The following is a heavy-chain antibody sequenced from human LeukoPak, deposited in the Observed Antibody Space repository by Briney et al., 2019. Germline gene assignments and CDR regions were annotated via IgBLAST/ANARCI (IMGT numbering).Heavy chain of an antibody. J-gene: IGHJ4*02. Sequence: SETLSLTCTVSGGSISNYYWNWIRQPPGKGLEWIGEINHSGSTNYNPSLKSRVTISVDTSKNQFSLKLSSVTAADTAVYYCARSYSSSSDYWGQGTLVTVSS. CDR3: ARSYSSSSDY. V-gene: IGHV4-34*01. CDR1: GGSISNYY. CDR2: INHSGST. D-gene: IGHD6-13*01.